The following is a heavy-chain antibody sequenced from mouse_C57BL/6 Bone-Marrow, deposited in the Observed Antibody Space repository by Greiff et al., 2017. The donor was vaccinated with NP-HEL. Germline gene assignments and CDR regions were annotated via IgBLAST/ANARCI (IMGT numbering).Heavy chain of an antibody. D-gene: IGHD2-2*01. CDR1: GYTFTSYW. CDR2: IHPNSGST. V-gene: IGHV1-64*01. J-gene: IGHJ2*01. Sequence: VKLQQPGAELVKPGASVKLSCKASGYTFTSYWMHWVKQRPGQGLEWIGMIHPNSGSTNYNEKFKSKATLTVDKSSSTAYMQLSSLTSEDSAVYYCARKEIYYGYARYYFDYWGQGTTLTVSS. CDR3: ARKEIYYGYARYYFDY.